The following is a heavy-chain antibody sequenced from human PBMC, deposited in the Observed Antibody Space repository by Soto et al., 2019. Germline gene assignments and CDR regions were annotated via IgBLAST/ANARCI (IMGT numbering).Heavy chain of an antibody. V-gene: IGHV4-39*01. CDR3: ARQGFYSSSSRGMYYFDY. Sequence: TLSLTCTVSGGSISSSSYYWGWIRQPPGKGLEWIGSIHYSGSTYYNPSLKSRVTISVDTSKNQFSLKLSSVTAADTAVYYCARQGFYSSSSRGMYYFDYWGQGTLVTVSS. CDR1: GGSISSSSYY. J-gene: IGHJ4*02. D-gene: IGHD6-6*01. CDR2: IHYSGST.